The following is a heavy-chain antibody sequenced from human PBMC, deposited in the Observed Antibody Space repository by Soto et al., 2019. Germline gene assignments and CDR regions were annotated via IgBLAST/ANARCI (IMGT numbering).Heavy chain of an antibody. V-gene: IGHV3-33*07. CDR1: GLTFSTYG. CDR2: VWHDGSKQ. J-gene: IGHJ3*01. D-gene: IGHD1-7*01. Sequence: PGGSLRLSCEASGLTFSTYGIYWVRQAPAKGLEWVALVWHDGSKQYYTDSAKGRFFISRDNSRDTAYLQMNSLRAEDTSVYYCARTDWNYGTSVLDLWGQGTMVTVSS. CDR3: ARTDWNYGTSVLDL.